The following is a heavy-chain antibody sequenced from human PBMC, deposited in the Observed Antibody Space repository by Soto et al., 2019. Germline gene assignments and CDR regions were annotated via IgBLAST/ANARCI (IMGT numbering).Heavy chain of an antibody. V-gene: IGHV4-4*07. CDR2: IYTSGST. Sequence: SETLSLTCTVSGGSISSYCWSWIRQPAGKGLEWIGRIYTSGSTNYNPSLKSRVTMSVDTSKNQFSLKLSSVTAADTAVYYCARDFGDSSGWYTTLNYYYYGMDVWGQGTTVTVSS. J-gene: IGHJ6*02. D-gene: IGHD6-19*01. CDR1: GGSISSYC. CDR3: ARDFGDSSGWYTTLNYYYYGMDV.